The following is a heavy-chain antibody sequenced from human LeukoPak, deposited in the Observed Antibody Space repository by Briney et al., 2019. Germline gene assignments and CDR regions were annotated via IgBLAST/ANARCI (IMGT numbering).Heavy chain of an antibody. Sequence: PGGSLRLSCAASGFTFSNYAMNCVRQAPGRGREWVSGFSGSGGTIYYADSVKGRFTISRDNSKNTLYLQMNSLRVEDTAVYYCANSNRSTSPNCLGYYYFYMDVWGKGTTVTVSS. D-gene: IGHD2/OR15-2a*01. J-gene: IGHJ6*03. CDR3: ANSNRSTSPNCLGYYYFYMDV. V-gene: IGHV3-23*01. CDR2: FSGSGGTI. CDR1: GFTFSNYA.